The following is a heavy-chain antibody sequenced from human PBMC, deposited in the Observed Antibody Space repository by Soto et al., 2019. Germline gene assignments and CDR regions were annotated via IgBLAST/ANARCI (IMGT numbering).Heavy chain of an antibody. J-gene: IGHJ4*02. Sequence: SSVKVCCKSSGGTFSNYSISWSRQAPGQGLEWMGGIIPIFGTANYAQKFQGRVTITRDTSASTAYMELSSLRSEDTAVYYCAGTYCGGDCYPYYFDYWGQGTLVTVSS. CDR2: IIPIFGTA. CDR3: AGTYCGGDCYPYYFDY. D-gene: IGHD2-21*02. V-gene: IGHV1-69*05. CDR1: GGTFSNYS.